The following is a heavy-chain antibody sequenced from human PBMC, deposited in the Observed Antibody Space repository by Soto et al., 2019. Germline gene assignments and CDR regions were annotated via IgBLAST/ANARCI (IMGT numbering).Heavy chain of an antibody. Sequence: GESLKISCKGSGYSFTSYWSGWVRQMPGKGLEWMGIIYPGDSDTRYSPSFQGQVTISADKSISTAYLQWSSLKASDTAVYYCARGRVVRGVINWFDPWGQGTLVTVSS. J-gene: IGHJ5*02. D-gene: IGHD3-10*01. CDR2: IYPGDSDT. CDR3: ARGRVVRGVINWFDP. V-gene: IGHV5-51*01. CDR1: GYSFTSYW.